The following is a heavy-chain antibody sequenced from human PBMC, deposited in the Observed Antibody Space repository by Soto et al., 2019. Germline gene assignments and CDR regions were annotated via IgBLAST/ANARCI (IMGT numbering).Heavy chain of an antibody. J-gene: IGHJ6*02. CDR3: ATPATVGIYYYYGLDV. Sequence: ASVKVSCKVSGYTLTELSIHWVRQAPGKGLEWMGGFDPEDGETIYPQNFQGRVTMTEDTSTDTAYMELSSLRSEDTAVYYCATPATVGIYYYYGLDVWGQGTTVTVSS. CDR2: FDPEDGET. V-gene: IGHV1-24*01. D-gene: IGHD4-17*01. CDR1: GYTLTELS.